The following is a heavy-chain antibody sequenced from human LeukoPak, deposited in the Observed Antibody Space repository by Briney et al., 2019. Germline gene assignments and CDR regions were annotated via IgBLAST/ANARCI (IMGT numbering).Heavy chain of an antibody. CDR2: IYHSGST. V-gene: IGHV4-39*01. Sequence: SETLSLTCSISSGRIYTPCYYWAWIRQPPGKGLEWIASIYHSGSTYYKSSLKRRATISWATSSNQISLKMTFVTAADTAVYYCAKGTTRTVDVCHIGAQETIVTVS. D-gene: IGHD1-1*01. CDR1: SGRIYTPCYY. CDR3: AKGTTRTVDVCHI. J-gene: IGHJ3*01.